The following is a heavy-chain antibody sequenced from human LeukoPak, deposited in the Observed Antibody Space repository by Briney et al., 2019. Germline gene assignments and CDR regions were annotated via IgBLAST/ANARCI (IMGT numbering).Heavy chain of an antibody. CDR1: GFTFSSYT. Sequence: GGSLRLSCAASGFTFSSYTMSGVRQAPGKGLEWVSAISGNGGSTYYSDSVKGRFTISRDKSKNTLYLQMNSLRAEDTAVYYCAKQSWNYHDYWGQGTLVTVSS. D-gene: IGHD5-12*01. J-gene: IGHJ4*02. CDR3: AKQSWNYHDY. V-gene: IGHV3-23*01. CDR2: ISGNGGST.